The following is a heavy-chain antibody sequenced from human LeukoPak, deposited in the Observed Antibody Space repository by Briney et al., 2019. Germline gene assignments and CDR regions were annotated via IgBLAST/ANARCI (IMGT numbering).Heavy chain of an antibody. CDR2: IYGDNDK. CDR1: GFSLSTDAVG. V-gene: IGHV2-5*02. CDR3: AHIQDSSSVRFEY. D-gene: IGHD6-6*01. Sequence: SGPTLVIPTQTLTLTCSFSGFSLSTDAVGVAWIRQPPGKALEWLVLIYGDNDKRFSPSLESRLTITKDTSKNQVVLIMTSMDPVDTATYYCAHIQDSSSVRFEYWGQGTLVTVSS. J-gene: IGHJ4*02.